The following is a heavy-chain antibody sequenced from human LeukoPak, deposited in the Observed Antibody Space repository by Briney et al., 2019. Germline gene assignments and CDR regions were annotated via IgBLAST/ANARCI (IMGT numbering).Heavy chain of an antibody. Sequence: GGSLRLSCAASGFTFSDYYMSWIRQAPGKGLEWVSYISSSGSTIYYADSVKGRFTISRDSAKNSLYLQMNSLRAEDTAVYYCARGRGATYYYYYMDVWGKGTTVTVSS. CDR1: GFTFSDYY. CDR3: ARGRGATYYYYYMDV. D-gene: IGHD1-26*01. J-gene: IGHJ6*03. CDR2: ISSSGSTI. V-gene: IGHV3-11*01.